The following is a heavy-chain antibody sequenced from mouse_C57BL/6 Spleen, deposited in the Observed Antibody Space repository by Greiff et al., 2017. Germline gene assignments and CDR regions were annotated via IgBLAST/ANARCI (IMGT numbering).Heavy chain of an antibody. V-gene: IGHV3-1*01. D-gene: IGHD2-3*01. CDR1: GYSITSGYD. CDR3: AREGNGYYWFAY. J-gene: IGHJ3*01. Sequence: EVTLLESGPGMVKPSQSLSLTCTVTGYSITSGYDWHWIRHFPGNKLEWMGYISYSGSTNYNPSLKSRISITHDTSKNHFFLKLNAVTTEDTATYYCAREGNGYYWFAYWGQGTLVTVSA. CDR2: ISYSGST.